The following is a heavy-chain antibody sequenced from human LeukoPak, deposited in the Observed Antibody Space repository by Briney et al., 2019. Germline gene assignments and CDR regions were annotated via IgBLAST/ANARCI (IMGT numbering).Heavy chain of an antibody. Sequence: ASVKVSCKASGYTFTSYGISWVRQAPGQGLEWMGWISAYNGNTNYARKLQGRVTMTTDTSTSTAYMELRSLRSDDTAVYYCVGASTTFYAFDIWGQGTMVTVSS. CDR2: ISAYNGNT. CDR1: GYTFTSYG. J-gene: IGHJ3*02. CDR3: VGASTTFYAFDI. D-gene: IGHD3-16*01. V-gene: IGHV1-18*01.